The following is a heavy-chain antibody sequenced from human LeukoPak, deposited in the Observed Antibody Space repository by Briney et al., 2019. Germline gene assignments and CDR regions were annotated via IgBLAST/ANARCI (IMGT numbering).Heavy chain of an antibody. CDR3: TTSITGTFVDY. Sequence: GGSLRLSCAASEFTFSDYWMSWVRQAPGKGLEWVGRIKSKTDGGTTDYAAPVKGRFTISRGDSKNTLYLQMNSLKTEDTAVYYCTTSITGTFVDYWGQGTLVTVSS. CDR1: EFTFSDYW. D-gene: IGHD1-20*01. V-gene: IGHV3-15*01. J-gene: IGHJ4*02. CDR2: IKSKTDGGTT.